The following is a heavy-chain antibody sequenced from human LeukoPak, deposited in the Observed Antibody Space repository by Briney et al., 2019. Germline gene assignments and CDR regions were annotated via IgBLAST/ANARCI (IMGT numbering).Heavy chain of an antibody. V-gene: IGHV4-38-2*01. J-gene: IGHJ5*02. CDR1: GYSISSGYY. Sequence: PSETPSLTCAVSGYSISSGYYWGWIRQPPGKGLQWIGSIFQRGYSYYNPSLKSRVTISVDTSRNQFSLKLSSVTAADTAVYYCAGDKETTGNGRPNWFDPWGQGTLVTVSS. D-gene: IGHD1-1*01. CDR2: IFQRGYS. CDR3: AGDKETTGNGRPNWFDP.